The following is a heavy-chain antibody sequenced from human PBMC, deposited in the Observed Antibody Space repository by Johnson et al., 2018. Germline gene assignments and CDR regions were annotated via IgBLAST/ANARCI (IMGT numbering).Heavy chain of an antibody. Sequence: QVQLQQWGAGLLKPSETLSLTCAVYGGSFSDYYWSWIRQPPGKELEWIGEINYSASTNYNPSLKSRVTISVDTSKNQFSLKLSSVIAADTAVYYCARAPLGATRTQYFQHWGQGTLVIVSS. CDR3: ARAPLGATRTQYFQH. CDR2: INYSAST. J-gene: IGHJ1*01. V-gene: IGHV4-34*01. CDR1: GGSFSDYY. D-gene: IGHD1-26*01.